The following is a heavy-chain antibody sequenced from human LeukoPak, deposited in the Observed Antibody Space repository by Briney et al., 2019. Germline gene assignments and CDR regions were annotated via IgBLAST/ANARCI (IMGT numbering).Heavy chain of an antibody. CDR1: GDSINTYY. V-gene: IGHV4-59*08. CDR2: IFYSGHS. CDR3: ARHGPEYYDATGYYNFDS. Sequence: SETLSLTCTVSGDSINTYYWSWIRQPPGKGLEWIGFIFYSGHSKYNPSLKSRLTHSLDTSKSQFSLKLTSVTAADTAVYYCARHGPEYYDATGYYNFDSWSQGTLVTVSS. J-gene: IGHJ4*02. D-gene: IGHD3-22*01.